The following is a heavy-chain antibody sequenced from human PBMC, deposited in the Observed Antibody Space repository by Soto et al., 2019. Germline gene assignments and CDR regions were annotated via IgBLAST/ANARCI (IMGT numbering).Heavy chain of an antibody. J-gene: IGHJ1*01. V-gene: IGHV3-23*01. Sequence: GESLKISCAASGFSFGSYALSWVRQAPGKGLEWVSTISGSDGKTFYADSVKGRFSISRDTSQSTLYLQMNSLRADDTAMYYCARWSYRDYWGQGTRVTVS. CDR1: GFSFGSYA. CDR3: ARWSYRDY. D-gene: IGHD3-16*02. CDR2: ISGSDGKT.